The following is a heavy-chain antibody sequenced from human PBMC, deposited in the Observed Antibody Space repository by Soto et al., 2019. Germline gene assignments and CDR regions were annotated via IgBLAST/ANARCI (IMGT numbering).Heavy chain of an antibody. D-gene: IGHD2-8*01. CDR2: ISAYNGNT. J-gene: IGHJ6*01. CDR1: GYTFTIYG. CDR3: ARGRTYCTNAVCSFYGMDV. Sequence: QVQLVQSGAEVKKPGASVKVSCKASGYTFTIYGISWVRQAPGQGLEWMGWISAYNGNTNYAQKFQGRVTMTTGTSASIAYMELRSLTSDDTGVYYCARGRTYCTNAVCSFYGMDVRGQGTTVTVSS. V-gene: IGHV1-18*01.